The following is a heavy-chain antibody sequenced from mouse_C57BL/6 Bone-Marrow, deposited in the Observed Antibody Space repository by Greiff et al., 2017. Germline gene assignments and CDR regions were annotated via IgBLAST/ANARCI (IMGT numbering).Heavy chain of an antibody. V-gene: IGHV1-26*01. CDR1: GYTFTDYY. Sequence: EVQLQQSGPELVKPGASVKISCKASGYTFTDYYMNWVKQSHGKSLEWIGDINPNNGGTSYNQKFKGKATLTVDKSSSTAYMELRSLTSEDSSVYYCASAYDPFAYWGQGTLVNVSA. J-gene: IGHJ3*01. CDR2: INPNNGGT. D-gene: IGHD2-3*01. CDR3: ASAYDPFAY.